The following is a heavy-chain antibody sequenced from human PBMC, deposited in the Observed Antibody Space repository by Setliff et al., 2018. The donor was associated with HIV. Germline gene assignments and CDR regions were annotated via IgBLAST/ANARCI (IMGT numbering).Heavy chain of an antibody. V-gene: IGHV4-34*01. Sequence: AVYGGSFSDYYWTWIRQSPGKGLEWIGEINHRGSTNYNPSLKSRVTVSVDTSKNQFSLKLGSVTAADTAVYYCARESPSSSWFYFDFWGQGTLVTVSS. CDR3: ARESPSSSWFYFDF. J-gene: IGHJ4*02. D-gene: IGHD6-13*01. CDR2: INHRGST. CDR1: GGSFSDYY.